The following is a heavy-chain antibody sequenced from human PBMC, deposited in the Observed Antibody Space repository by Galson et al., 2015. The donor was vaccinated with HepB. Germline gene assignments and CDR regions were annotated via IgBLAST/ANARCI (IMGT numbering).Heavy chain of an antibody. CDR1: GFTFSSYG. V-gene: IGHV3-33*01. D-gene: IGHD4-23*01. J-gene: IGHJ4*02. Sequence: SLRLSCAASGFTFSSYGMHWVRQAPGKGLEWVAVIWYDGSNKYYADSVKGRFTISRDNSKNTLYLQMNSLRAEDTAVYYCAREEHDYGGEWGYFDYWGQGTLVTVSS. CDR2: IWYDGSNK. CDR3: AREEHDYGGEWGYFDY.